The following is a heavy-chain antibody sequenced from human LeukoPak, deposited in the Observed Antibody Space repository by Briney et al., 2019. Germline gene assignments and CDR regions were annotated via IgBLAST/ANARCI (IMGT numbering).Heavy chain of an antibody. CDR3: ARDSPNSGSFGD. D-gene: IGHD1-26*01. CDR1: GYTFTGYY. J-gene: IGHJ4*02. CDR2: INPNSGGT. Sequence: ASVKVSCKASGYTFTGYYMHWVRQAPGQGLGGMGWINPNSGGTNYAQKFQGRVTMTRDTSISTAYMELSRLRSDDTAVYYCARDSPNSGSFGDWGQGTLVTVSS. V-gene: IGHV1-2*02.